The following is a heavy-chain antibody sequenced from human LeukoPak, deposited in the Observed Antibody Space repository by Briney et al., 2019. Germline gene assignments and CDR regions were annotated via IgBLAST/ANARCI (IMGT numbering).Heavy chain of an antibody. CDR2: ISGSGGST. Sequence: GGSLRLSCTASGFTFGDYAMSWFRQAPGKELEWVSAISGSGGSTYYADSVKGRFTISRDNSKNTLYLQMNSLRAEDTAVYYCAKEPPGDSYYYGSGSVHWGQGTLVTVSS. J-gene: IGHJ4*02. V-gene: IGHV3-23*01. D-gene: IGHD3-10*01. CDR1: GFTFGDYA. CDR3: AKEPPGDSYYYGSGSVH.